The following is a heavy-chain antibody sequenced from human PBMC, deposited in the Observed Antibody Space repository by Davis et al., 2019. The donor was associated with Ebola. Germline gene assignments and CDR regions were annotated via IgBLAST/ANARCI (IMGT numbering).Heavy chain of an antibody. CDR1: GYTFTGHY. J-gene: IGHJ4*02. V-gene: IGHV1-2*02. Sequence: ASVTVSCMASGYTFTGHYMHWVRQAPGQGLEWMGWINPNSGGTNYAQKFQGRVTMTRDTSISTAYMELSRLRSDDTAVYYCASSIAAAAHQDYWGQGTLVTVSS. CDR2: INPNSGGT. D-gene: IGHD6-13*01. CDR3: ASSIAAAAHQDY.